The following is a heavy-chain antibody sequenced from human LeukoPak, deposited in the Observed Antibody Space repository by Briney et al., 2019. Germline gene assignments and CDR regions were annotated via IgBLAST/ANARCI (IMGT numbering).Heavy chain of an antibody. CDR3: ALPRGSPGPLGAFDI. V-gene: IGHV1-18*01. Sequence: ASVKVSCKASGYTFTSYGISWVRQAPGQGLEWKGWISAYNGNTNYAQKLQGRVTMTTDTSTSTAYMELRSLRSDDTAVYYCALPRGSPGPLGAFDIWGQGTMVTVSS. J-gene: IGHJ3*02. CDR1: GYTFTSYG. CDR2: ISAYNGNT. D-gene: IGHD3-16*01.